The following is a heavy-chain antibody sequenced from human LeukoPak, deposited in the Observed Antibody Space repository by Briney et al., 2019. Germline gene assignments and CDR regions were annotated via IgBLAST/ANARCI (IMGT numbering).Heavy chain of an antibody. J-gene: IGHJ6*03. Sequence: PGGSLRLSCGASGFTFSSYNMNWVRQAQGKGLEWVSYISRGSGTIYYADSVKGRFTISRDNAKNSLYLQMNSLRAEDTAVYYCSRGSVQGSYYYYMDGWGKGTTVTVSS. CDR2: ISRGSGTI. V-gene: IGHV3-48*01. D-gene: IGHD1-1*01. CDR3: SRGSVQGSYYYYMDG. CDR1: GFTFSSYN.